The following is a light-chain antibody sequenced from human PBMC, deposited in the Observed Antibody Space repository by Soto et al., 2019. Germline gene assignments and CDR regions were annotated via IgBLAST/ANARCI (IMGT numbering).Light chain of an antibody. CDR3: QQSFSTLLIT. CDR2: AAS. J-gene: IGKJ5*01. CDR1: RSINSY. V-gene: IGKV1-39*01. Sequence: DIQMTQSPSSLSASIGDGVTITCWASRSINSYLNWYQQKPGKAPKLLISAASNLQSGVPSRFSGSGSGTDFTLTISSLQPEDFATYYCQQSFSTLLITFGQGTRLEIK.